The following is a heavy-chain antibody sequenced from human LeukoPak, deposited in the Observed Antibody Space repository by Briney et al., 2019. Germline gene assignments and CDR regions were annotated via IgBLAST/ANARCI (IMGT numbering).Heavy chain of an antibody. CDR2: ISAYTGDT. J-gene: IGHJ4*02. CDR1: GYTFTSYG. CDR3: ARPYYDYVWGSYLGY. D-gene: IGHD3-16*02. V-gene: IGHV1-18*01. Sequence: ASVKVSCKASGYTFTSYGISWVRQAPGQGLEWMGWISAYTGDTNYTQKLQGRVTMTSDTSTSTVYMELRSLRAEDTAVYYCARPYYDYVWGSYLGYWGQGTLVTVSS.